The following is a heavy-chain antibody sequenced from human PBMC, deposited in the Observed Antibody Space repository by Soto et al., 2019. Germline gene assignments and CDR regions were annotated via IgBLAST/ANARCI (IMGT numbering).Heavy chain of an antibody. D-gene: IGHD1-1*01. CDR3: ARQPQLEYYYYGMDV. CDR1: GYSFTSYW. V-gene: IGHV5-10-1*01. Sequence: PGESLKISCKGSGYSFTSYWISWVRQMPGKGPEWMGGIDPSDSYTNYSPSFQGHVTISADKSISTAYLQWSSLKASDTAMYYCARQPQLEYYYYGMDVWGQGTTVTVSS. J-gene: IGHJ6*02. CDR2: IDPSDSYT.